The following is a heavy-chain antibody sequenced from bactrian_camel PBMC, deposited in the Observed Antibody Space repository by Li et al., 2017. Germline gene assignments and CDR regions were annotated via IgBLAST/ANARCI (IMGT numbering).Heavy chain of an antibody. CDR1: ETTQTMHC. V-gene: IGHV3S53*01. J-gene: IGHJ4*01. D-gene: IGHD2*01. CDR3: AAQTMGGRALADTTHRY. Sequence: HVQLVESGGGSVQTGGSLTLSCAASETTQTMHCMTWFRQSPGKERERVAANDSDGSTTYADSVKGRFTLSQDIAKSTVYLHMTELKPEDTGMYYCAAQTMGGRALADTTHRYWGQGTQVTVS. CDR2: NDSDGST.